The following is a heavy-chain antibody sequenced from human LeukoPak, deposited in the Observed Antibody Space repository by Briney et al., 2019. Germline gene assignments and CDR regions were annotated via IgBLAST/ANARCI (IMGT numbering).Heavy chain of an antibody. J-gene: IGHJ4*02. D-gene: IGHD1-26*01. CDR3: ARPGSGSYYNSYYFDY. CDR2: ISGSGGST. Sequence: GGSLRLSCAASEFTFSSYGMSWVRQAPGKGLEWVSTISGSGGSTYYADSVKGRFTISRDNSKNTLYLQMNSLRAEDTAVYYCARPGSGSYYNSYYFDYWGQGTLVTVSS. CDR1: EFTFSSYG. V-gene: IGHV3-23*01.